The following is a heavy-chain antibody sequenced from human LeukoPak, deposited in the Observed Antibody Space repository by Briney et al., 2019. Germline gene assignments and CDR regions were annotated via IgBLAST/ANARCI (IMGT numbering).Heavy chain of an antibody. V-gene: IGHV4-59*01. CDR2: IYYSGST. D-gene: IGHD3-16*01. CDR3: ARFGGEAGAFDI. Sequence: SETLSLTYSVSGASISTYYWSWIRQPPGKGLEWIGYIYYSGSTNYNPSLKSRVTISVDTSKNQFSLKLSSVTAADTAVYYCARFGGEAGAFDIWGQGTMVTVSS. J-gene: IGHJ3*02. CDR1: GASISTYY.